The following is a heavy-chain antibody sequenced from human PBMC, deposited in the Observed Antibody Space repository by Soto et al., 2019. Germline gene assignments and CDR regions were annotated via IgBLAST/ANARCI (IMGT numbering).Heavy chain of an antibody. CDR1: GGTFSSYA. CDR2: IIPIFGTA. V-gene: IGHV1-69*13. D-gene: IGHD6-13*01. J-gene: IGHJ6*02. Sequence: ASVKVSCKASGGTFSSYAISWVRQAPGQGLEWMGGIIPIFGTANYAQKFQGRVTITADESTSTAYMELSSLRSEDTAVYYCASALGESSSWIDPAERDNYYYYGMDVWGQGTTVTVSS. CDR3: ASALGESSSWIDPAERDNYYYYGMDV.